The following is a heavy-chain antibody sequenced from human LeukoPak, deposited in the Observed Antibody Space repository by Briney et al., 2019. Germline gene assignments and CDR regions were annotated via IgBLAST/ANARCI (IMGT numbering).Heavy chain of an antibody. CDR3: AELGITMIGGV. CDR2: ISYDGSNK. Sequence: GRSLRLSCAASGFTFSSYGMHWVRQAPGKGLEWVAVISYDGSNKYYADSVKGRFTISRDNSKNTLYLQMNSRRAEDTAVYYCAELGITMIGGVWGKGTTVTVSS. D-gene: IGHD3-10*02. J-gene: IGHJ6*04. CDR1: GFTFSSYG. V-gene: IGHV3-30*18.